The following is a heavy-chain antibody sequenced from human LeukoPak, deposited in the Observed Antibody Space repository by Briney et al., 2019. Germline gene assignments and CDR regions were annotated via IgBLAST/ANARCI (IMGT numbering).Heavy chain of an antibody. CDR3: ARGGEGMATIWG. V-gene: IGHV1-8*01. CDR1: GYTFTSYD. Sequence: ASVKVSRKASGYTFTSYDINWVRQATGQGLEWMGWMNPNSGNTGYAQKFQGRVTMTRNTSISTAYMELSSLRSEDTAVYYCARGGEGMATIWGWGQGTLVTVSS. J-gene: IGHJ4*02. D-gene: IGHD5-24*01. CDR2: MNPNSGNT.